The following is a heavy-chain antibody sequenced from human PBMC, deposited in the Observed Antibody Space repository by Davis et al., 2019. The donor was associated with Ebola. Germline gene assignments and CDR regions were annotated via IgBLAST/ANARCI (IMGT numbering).Heavy chain of an antibody. CDR3: ASAPLGVTNSFDR. D-gene: IGHD1-26*01. CDR1: GYSFTNYA. J-gene: IGHJ4*02. Sequence: ASVKVSCKASGYSFTNYAMNWVRQAPGQGPEWMGWISTNTGNPTYAQGFTGRFVFSLDTSVSTTYLQISSLKTEDTAIYYCASAPLGVTNSFDRWGQGTLVTVSS. CDR2: ISTNTGNP. V-gene: IGHV7-4-1*02.